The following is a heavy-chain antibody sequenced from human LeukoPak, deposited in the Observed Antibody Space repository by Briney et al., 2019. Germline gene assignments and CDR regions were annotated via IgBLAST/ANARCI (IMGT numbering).Heavy chain of an antibody. CDR3: ANPWELYYFDY. CDR2: IWYDGSNK. J-gene: IGHJ4*02. CDR1: GFTFSSYG. V-gene: IGHV3-33*06. D-gene: IGHD1-26*01. Sequence: GGSLRLSCAASGFTFSSYGMHWVRQAPGKGLEWVAVIWYDGSNKYYADSVKGRFTISRDNSKNTLYLQMNSLRAEDTAVYYCANPWELYYFDYWGQGTLVTVSS.